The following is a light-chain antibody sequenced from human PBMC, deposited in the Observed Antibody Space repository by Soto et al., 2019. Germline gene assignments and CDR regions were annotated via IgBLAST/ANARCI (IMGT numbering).Light chain of an antibody. Sequence: EIVLTQSPATLSLSPGERATLSCRARQSVDTFLAWYQQKPGQAPRLLIYDASNRATGIPARFSGSGSGTDFTLTISRLEPEDFAMYYCQQRSNWPLTFGGGTKVEIK. CDR1: QSVDTF. J-gene: IGKJ4*01. CDR2: DAS. V-gene: IGKV3-11*01. CDR3: QQRSNWPLT.